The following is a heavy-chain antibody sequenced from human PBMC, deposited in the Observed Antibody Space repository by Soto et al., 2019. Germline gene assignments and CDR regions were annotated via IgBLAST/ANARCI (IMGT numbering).Heavy chain of an antibody. CDR1: GFTFSKSA. CDR3: AKGYDGSGYYPDY. J-gene: IGHJ4*02. D-gene: IGHD3-22*01. V-gene: IGHV3-23*01. CDR2: ISGSGGST. Sequence: GGSLRLSCAASGFTFSKSALTWFRQAPGKGLEWVSVISGSGGSTYFADSVKGRFTISRDNSKNTMYLQMSSLRAEDTAVYYCAKGYDGSGYYPDYRGQGTLVTVSS.